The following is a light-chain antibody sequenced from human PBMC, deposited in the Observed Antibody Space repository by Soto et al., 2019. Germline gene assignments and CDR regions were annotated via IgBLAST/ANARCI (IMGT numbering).Light chain of an antibody. Sequence: IVMTQSPATLSVSPGERATLSCRASQSISTKLAWYQQKPGQAPRLLIYGASTRATGIPVRFSGSGSGTEFTLTSTSLQFEDFAVYYCQEYNDWRPITFGGGTKVDIK. CDR2: GAS. CDR3: QEYNDWRPIT. V-gene: IGKV3-15*01. CDR1: QSISTK. J-gene: IGKJ4*01.